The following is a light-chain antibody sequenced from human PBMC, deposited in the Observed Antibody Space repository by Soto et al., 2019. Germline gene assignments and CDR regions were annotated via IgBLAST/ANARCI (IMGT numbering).Light chain of an antibody. Sequence: QSALTQPASVSGSPGQSITISCTGTSSDIGNYNYVSWYQQHPGKAPRLMIYEVSYRSLGVSNRFSGSKSGNTASLTISGLQPEDEAAYYCSSLTSTNTLAFGGGTKLTV. CDR1: SSDIGNYNY. J-gene: IGLJ2*01. CDR2: EVS. CDR3: SSLTSTNTLA. V-gene: IGLV2-14*01.